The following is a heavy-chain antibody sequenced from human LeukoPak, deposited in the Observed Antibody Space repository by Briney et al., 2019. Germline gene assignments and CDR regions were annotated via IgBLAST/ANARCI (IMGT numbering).Heavy chain of an antibody. CDR1: GGTFSSYA. Sequence: SSVKVSCKASGGTFSSYAISWVRQAPGQGLEWMGGIIPIFGTANYAQKFQGRVTITADKSTSTAYMELSSLRSEDTAVYYCASQASGYAVDYWGQGTLVTVSS. CDR3: ASQASGYAVDY. D-gene: IGHD3-10*01. V-gene: IGHV1-69*06. J-gene: IGHJ4*02. CDR2: IIPIFGTA.